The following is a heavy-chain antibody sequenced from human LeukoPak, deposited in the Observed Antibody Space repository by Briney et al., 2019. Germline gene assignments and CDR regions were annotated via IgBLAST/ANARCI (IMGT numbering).Heavy chain of an antibody. CDR1: GFTFSAYW. CDR3: AKDLGGPGSSPFGY. CDR2: ISYDGSNK. V-gene: IGHV3-30*18. Sequence: GGSLRLSCAASGFTFSAYWMNWVRQAPGKGLEWVAVISYDGSNKYYADSVKGRFTISRDNSKNTLFLQMNSLRVEDTALYYCAKDLGGPGSSPFGYWGQGTLVTVSS. D-gene: IGHD3-10*01. J-gene: IGHJ4*02.